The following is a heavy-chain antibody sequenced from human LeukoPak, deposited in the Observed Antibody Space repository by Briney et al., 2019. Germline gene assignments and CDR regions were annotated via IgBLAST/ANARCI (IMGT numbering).Heavy chain of an antibody. Sequence: PLGCLRLSSAPSVFTLSSDWTHWGCQAPRKRVLWVSRINSDGSITSYADSVKGRFTISRDNSKNTLYLQMNSLRAEDTAVYYCAKPAYQLPSYNWFDPWGQGTLVTVSS. CDR3: AKPAYQLPSYNWFDP. D-gene: IGHD2-2*01. CDR1: VFTLSSDW. J-gene: IGHJ5*02. V-gene: IGHV3-74*01. CDR2: INSDGSIT.